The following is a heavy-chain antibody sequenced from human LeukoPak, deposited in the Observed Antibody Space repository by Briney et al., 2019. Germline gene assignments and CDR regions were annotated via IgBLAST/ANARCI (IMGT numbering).Heavy chain of an antibody. CDR2: ISSSSSYI. D-gene: IGHD4-17*01. Sequence: GGSLRLSCAASGFTFSSYSMNWVRQAPGKGLEWVSSISSSSSYIYYADSVKGRFTISRDNAKNSLYLQMNSLRAEDTAVYYCARVTQKVTTLSWVARSGNNWFDPWGQGTLVTVSS. J-gene: IGHJ5*02. V-gene: IGHV3-21*01. CDR3: ARVTQKVTTLSWVARSGNNWFDP. CDR1: GFTFSSYS.